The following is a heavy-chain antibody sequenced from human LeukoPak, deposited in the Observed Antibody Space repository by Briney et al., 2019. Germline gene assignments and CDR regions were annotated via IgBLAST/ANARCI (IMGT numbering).Heavy chain of an antibody. V-gene: IGHV1-24*01. J-gene: IGHJ6*03. CDR1: GYTLTELS. D-gene: IGHD2-2*01. Sequence: ASVKVSCKVSGYTLTELSMHWVRQAPGKGREWMGGFDPEDGETIYAQKFQGRVTMTEDTSTDTAYMELSSLRSEDTAVYYCATDLCSSTSCRGNYYYYMDVWGKGTTVTVSS. CDR3: ATDLCSSTSCRGNYYYYMDV. CDR2: FDPEDGET.